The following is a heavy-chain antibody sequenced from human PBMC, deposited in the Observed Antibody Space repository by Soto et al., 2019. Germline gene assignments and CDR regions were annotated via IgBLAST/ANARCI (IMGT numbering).Heavy chain of an antibody. CDR2: MYYGGRT. CDR3: AGDRTGPGATFDL. CDR1: GTSVRSGTYY. V-gene: IGHV4-61*01. J-gene: IGHJ4*02. Sequence: QVQLQESGPGQLKPSETLSLTCSVSGTSVRSGTYYWTWIRQRPGKGLEWIGYMYYGGRTNYNPSLKSRLTMSIDESKNQFSLRLHSVTAADTAMYYCAGDRTGPGATFDLWGQGNLVAVSS. D-gene: IGHD1-1*01.